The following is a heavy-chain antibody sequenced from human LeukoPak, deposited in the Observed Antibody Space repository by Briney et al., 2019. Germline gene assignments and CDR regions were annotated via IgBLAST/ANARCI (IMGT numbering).Heavy chain of an antibody. D-gene: IGHD3-10*01. J-gene: IGHJ4*02. V-gene: IGHV4-61*02. CDR2: IYTSGST. Sequence: SETLSLTCTVSGGSISSGSNYWSWIRQPAGKGLEWIGRIYTSGSTNYNPSLKSRVTISVDTSKNQFSLKLSSVTAADTAVYYCARDHAPPNYYGSGDTRWGQGTLVTVSS. CDR1: GGSISSGSNY. CDR3: ARDHAPPNYYGSGDTR.